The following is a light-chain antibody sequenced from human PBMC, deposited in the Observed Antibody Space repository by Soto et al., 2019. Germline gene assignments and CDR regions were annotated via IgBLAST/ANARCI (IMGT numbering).Light chain of an antibody. CDR1: QSMSSN. CDR2: RAS. CDR3: HQYENWPQT. V-gene: IGKV3-15*01. Sequence: EVVMTQSPATLSVSPGERATLSCRASQSMSSNLAWYQQKLGQAPRLLIYRASTRATGIPARFSGSGSGTEFTLTISSLQSEDFALYYCHQYENWPQTFGQGTKVDIK. J-gene: IGKJ1*01.